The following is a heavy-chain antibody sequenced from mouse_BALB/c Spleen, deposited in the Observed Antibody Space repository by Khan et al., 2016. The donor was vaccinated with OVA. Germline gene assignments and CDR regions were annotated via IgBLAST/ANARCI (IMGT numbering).Heavy chain of an antibody. CDR2: ISSDGSYT. J-gene: IGHJ3*01. CDR1: GFTFSAYG. D-gene: IGHD6-2*01. V-gene: IGHV5-6*01. CDR3: ASLLAGAFAY. Sequence: EVQLQESGGDLVRPGGSLKLSCAASGFTFSAYGMSWVRQSPDKRLEWVATISSDGSYTYYPDSLKGRFTISRDNAKSTLYLQMSSLTSEDTAIYYCASLLAGAFAYWGQGTLVTVSA.